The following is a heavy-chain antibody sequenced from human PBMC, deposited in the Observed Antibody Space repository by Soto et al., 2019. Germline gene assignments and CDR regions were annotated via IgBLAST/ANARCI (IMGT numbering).Heavy chain of an antibody. CDR3: ASYVFRDGYGYFDY. V-gene: IGHV1-69*02. Sequence: GASVKVSCKASGGTFSSYTISWVRQAPGQGLEWMGRIIPILGIANYAQKFQGRVTITADKSTSTAYMELSSLRSEDTAVYYCASYVFRDGYGYFDYWGQGTLVTVSS. J-gene: IGHJ4*02. CDR1: GGTFSSYT. D-gene: IGHD5-12*01. CDR2: IIPILGIA.